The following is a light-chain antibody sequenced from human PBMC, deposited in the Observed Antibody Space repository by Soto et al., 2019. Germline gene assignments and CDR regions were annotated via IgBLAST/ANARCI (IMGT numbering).Light chain of an antibody. CDR3: QYHSRSQELT. CDR1: YSVANSQ. V-gene: IGKV3-20*01. CDR2: RAS. Sequence: IILTQSAGTLTLSAGERATLSCRAIYSVANSQLVWYHQIPGKAPRLLISRASTRATGIPDRLTGTGSGTDFTLTIRRLESEELGVYYCQYHSRSQELTFGGGTKVDIK. J-gene: IGKJ4*01.